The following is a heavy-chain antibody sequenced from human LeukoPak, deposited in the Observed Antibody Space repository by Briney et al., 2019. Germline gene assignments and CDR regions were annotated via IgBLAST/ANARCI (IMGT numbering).Heavy chain of an antibody. CDR3: AKDSYDSSGYHAG. CDR2: ISGSGGST. D-gene: IGHD3-22*01. CDR1: GFTFSSYA. V-gene: IGHV3-23*01. J-gene: IGHJ4*02. Sequence: PGGSLGLSCAASGFTFSSYAMSWVRQAPGKGLEWVSAISGSGGSTYYADSVKGRFTISRDNSKNTLYLQMNSLRAEDTAVYYCAKDSYDSSGYHAGWGQGTLVTVSS.